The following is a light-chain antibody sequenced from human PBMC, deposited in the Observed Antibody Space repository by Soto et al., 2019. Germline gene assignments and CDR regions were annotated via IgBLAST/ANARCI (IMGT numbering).Light chain of an antibody. CDR2: KAS. J-gene: IGKJ1*01. V-gene: IGKV1-5*03. CDR3: QQFNTYSSWT. Sequence: DIQMTQSPSTLSASVGDRVTITCRASQSISNWLAWYQQKPGKAPKLLIYKASNLESGVPSRFSGSGSGTEFTLTISSLQPDDFATYYCQQFNTYSSWTFGQGTKVEIK. CDR1: QSISNW.